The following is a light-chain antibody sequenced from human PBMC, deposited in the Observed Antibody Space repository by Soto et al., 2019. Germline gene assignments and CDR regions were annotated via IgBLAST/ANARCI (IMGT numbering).Light chain of an antibody. J-gene: IGKJ3*01. CDR3: QQRFTWPS. CDR1: QSINTY. V-gene: IGKV3-11*01. CDR2: DAS. Sequence: ETVLTQSPATLSLSPGERATLSCRASQSINTYLAWYQQKPGQAPRLLIYDASNSATGIPARFSGSGSGTDFPLTISSLEPEDFAVYYCQQRFTWPSFGPGTKVDVK.